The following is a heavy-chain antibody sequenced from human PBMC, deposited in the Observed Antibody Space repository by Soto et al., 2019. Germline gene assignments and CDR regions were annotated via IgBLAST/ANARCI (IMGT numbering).Heavy chain of an antibody. V-gene: IGHV4-59*12. CDR1: GGSITSYY. J-gene: IGHJ4*02. D-gene: IGHD2-15*01. CDR3: ARVYCSGGSCYEFEY. CDR2: MYYSGST. Sequence: SETLSLTCSVSGGSITSYYWSWIRQPPGEGLEWIGYMYYSGSTNYNPSLKSRVTISVDTSKNQFSLKLSSVTAADTAVYYCARVYCSGGSCYEFEYWGQGTLVTVSS.